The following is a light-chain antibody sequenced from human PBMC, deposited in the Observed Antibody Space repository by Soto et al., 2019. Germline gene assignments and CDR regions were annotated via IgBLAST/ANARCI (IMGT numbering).Light chain of an antibody. CDR3: LSFDSRLSVV. CDR1: SSNIGAGYD. Sequence: QSVLTQPPSVSGAPGQRVTISCTGCSSNIGAGYDVHWYQQLPGRAPKLLIYGNTNRPSGVPDRFSGSKSGTSASLAITGLQAEDEAAYYCLSFDSRLSVVFGGGTKLTVL. V-gene: IGLV1-40*01. CDR2: GNT. J-gene: IGLJ2*01.